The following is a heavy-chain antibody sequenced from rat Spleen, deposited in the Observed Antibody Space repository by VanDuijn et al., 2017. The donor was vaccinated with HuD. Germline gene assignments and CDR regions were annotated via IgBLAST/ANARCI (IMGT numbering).Heavy chain of an antibody. CDR3: TRPPYNNHFDY. V-gene: IGHV5-22*01. D-gene: IGHD1-10*01. CDR2: ISYEGSST. CDR1: GFTFSDYN. Sequence: EVQLVESGGGLVQPGRSMKLSCAASGFTFSDYNMAWVRQAPGKGLEWVASISYEGSSTYYGDSVKGRFTISRDNAKNTLYLQMNCLRSEDTATYYCTRPPYNNHFDYWGKGVMVTVSS. J-gene: IGHJ2*01.